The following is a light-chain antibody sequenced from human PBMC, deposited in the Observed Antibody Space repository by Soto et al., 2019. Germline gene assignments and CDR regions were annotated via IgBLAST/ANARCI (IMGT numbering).Light chain of an antibody. CDR2: GAS. CDR3: QQYGSSPPIT. CDR1: QSVRSSY. J-gene: IGKJ5*01. Sequence: ESGLTQSPGTLSLSPGERATLSCSASQSVRSSYLAWYQQKPGQAPRLLIYGASSRATGIPDRFSRSGSGTDFTLTISRLEPEDFAVYYCQQYGSSPPITFGPGTSLAIK. V-gene: IGKV3-20*01.